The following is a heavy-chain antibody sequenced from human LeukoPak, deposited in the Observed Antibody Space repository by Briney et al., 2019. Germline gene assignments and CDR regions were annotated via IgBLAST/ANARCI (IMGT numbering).Heavy chain of an antibody. Sequence: GESLKISYKGSGYSFSSYWIAWVRQMPGEGLEWMGTIYPGDSDTRYSPSFQGQVTISADKSINTAYLQWSSLKASDTAMYYCASQVRYSSSFDYWGQGTLVTVSS. D-gene: IGHD5-18*01. CDR2: IYPGDSDT. J-gene: IGHJ4*02. V-gene: IGHV5-51*01. CDR3: ASQVRYSSSFDY. CDR1: GYSFSSYW.